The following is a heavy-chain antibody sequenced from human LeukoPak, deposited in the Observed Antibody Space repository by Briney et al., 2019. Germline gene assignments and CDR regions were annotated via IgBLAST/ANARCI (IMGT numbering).Heavy chain of an antibody. CDR1: GGSISSGDYY. CDR2: IYYSGST. Sequence: PSETLSLTCTVSGGSISSGDYYWSWIRQPPGKGLEWIGYIYYSGSTYYNPSLKSRVTISVDTSKNQFSLKLSSVTAADTAVYYCARGGSGTDGEGFDYWGQGTLVTVSS. V-gene: IGHV4-30-4*01. CDR3: ARGGSGTDGEGFDY. J-gene: IGHJ4*02. D-gene: IGHD3-10*01.